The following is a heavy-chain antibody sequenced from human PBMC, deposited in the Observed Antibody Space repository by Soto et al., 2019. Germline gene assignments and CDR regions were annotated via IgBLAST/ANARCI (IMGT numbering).Heavy chain of an antibody. V-gene: IGHV3-23*01. D-gene: IGHD2-15*01. CDR3: AKRPLWVVSQGGFDY. CDR1: GFTFSSYA. CDR2: ISGSGGST. Sequence: EVQLLESGGGLVQPGGSLRLSCAASGFTFSSYAMSWVRQAPGKGLEGVSAISGSGGSTYYADSVKGRFTISRDNSKNTLYLQMNSLRAEDTAVYYCAKRPLWVVSQGGFDYWGQGTLVTVSS. J-gene: IGHJ4*02.